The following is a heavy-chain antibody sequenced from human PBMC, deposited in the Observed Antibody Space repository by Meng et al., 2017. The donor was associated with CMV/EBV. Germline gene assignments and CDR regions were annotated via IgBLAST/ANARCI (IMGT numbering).Heavy chain of an antibody. D-gene: IGHD3-3*01. CDR3: ASEPDYDFWSGYYPFDY. V-gene: IGHV3-21*01. J-gene: IGHJ4*02. CDR2: ISSSSYI. CDR1: GFTFSSYS. Sequence: GESLKISCAASGFTFSSYSMNWVRQAPGKGLEWVSSISSSSYIYYADSVKVRFTISRDNAKNSLYLQMNSLRAEDTAVYYCASEPDYDFWSGYYPFDYWGQGTLVTVSS.